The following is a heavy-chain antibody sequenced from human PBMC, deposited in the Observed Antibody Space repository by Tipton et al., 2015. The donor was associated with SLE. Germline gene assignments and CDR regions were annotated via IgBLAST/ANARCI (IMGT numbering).Heavy chain of an antibody. J-gene: IGHJ5*02. CDR3: ARLRGYSYGLNWFDP. V-gene: IGHV4-59*02. CDR1: GDSVKSRY. Sequence: TLSLTCTVSGDSVKSRYWIWVRQPAGRGLEWLAYRFHDGNINYNPSLKTRVTMSVDTSKNQFSLRLTSVIAADTAVYYCARLRGYSYGLNWFDPWGQGTLISVSS. D-gene: IGHD5-18*01. CDR2: RFHDGNI.